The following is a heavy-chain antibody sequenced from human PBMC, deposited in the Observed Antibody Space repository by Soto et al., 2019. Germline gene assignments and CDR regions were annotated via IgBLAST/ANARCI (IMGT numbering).Heavy chain of an antibody. CDR1: GDSISTYY. J-gene: IGHJ1*01. CDR2: LYYGRSA. D-gene: IGHD3-22*01. Sequence: QLQLQESGPGLVKPAETLSLPCAVSGDSISTYYFMWIRQPPGKGLQSIGYLYYGRSANYKPSLKSRVTLSVDTSTNQCSLTLSSMTAADTAVYYCALRSMAVVPEYWGQGTLVTVSS. V-gene: IGHV4-59*01. CDR3: ALRSMAVVPEY.